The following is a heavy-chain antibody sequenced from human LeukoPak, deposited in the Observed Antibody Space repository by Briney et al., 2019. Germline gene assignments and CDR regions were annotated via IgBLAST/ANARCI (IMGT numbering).Heavy chain of an antibody. V-gene: IGHV1-46*01. CDR2: INPSGGDT. J-gene: IGHJ5*02. CDR1: GYTFTSYY. CDR3: ARDLAKGYCSSSSCSNWFDP. D-gene: IGHD2-2*01. Sequence: GASVKVSCKASGYTFTSYYMHWVRRAPGRGLEWMGIINPSGGDTSYAQKFQGRVTMTRDTSTSTVYMELSSLRSEDTAVYYCARDLAKGYCSSSSCSNWFDPWGQGTLVTVSS.